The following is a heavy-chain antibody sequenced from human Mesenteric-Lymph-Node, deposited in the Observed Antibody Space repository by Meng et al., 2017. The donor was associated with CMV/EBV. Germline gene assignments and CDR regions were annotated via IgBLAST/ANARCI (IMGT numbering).Heavy chain of an antibody. CDR1: GFTFDDYA. J-gene: IGHJ4*02. V-gene: IGHV3-9*01. Sequence: SLKISCAASGFTFDDYAMHWVRQAPGKGLEWVSGISWNSGSIGYADSVKGRFTISRDNARNTLYLQMNSLRVEDTAVYFCARDALGYYYDSSGYYYDYWGQGTLVTVSS. CDR3: ARDALGYYYDSSGYYYDY. D-gene: IGHD3-22*01. CDR2: ISWNSGSI.